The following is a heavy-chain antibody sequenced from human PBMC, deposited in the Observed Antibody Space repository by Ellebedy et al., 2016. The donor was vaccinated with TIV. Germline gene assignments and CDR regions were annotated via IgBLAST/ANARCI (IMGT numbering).Heavy chain of an antibody. CDR2: ISNTGSRT. CDR1: GFTFSSYA. J-gene: IGHJ2*01. D-gene: IGHD4-17*01. CDR3: ARDASPVTTYWYFDL. Sequence: GESLKISCAASGFTFSSYAMSWVRQAPGKGLEWVSTISNTGSRTYYADSVKGRFTISRDDAKNSLYLQMNSLRAEDTAVYYCARDASPVTTYWYFDLWGRGTLVTVSS. V-gene: IGHV3-23*01.